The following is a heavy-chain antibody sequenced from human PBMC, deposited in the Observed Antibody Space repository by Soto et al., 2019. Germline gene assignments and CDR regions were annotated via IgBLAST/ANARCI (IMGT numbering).Heavy chain of an antibody. D-gene: IGHD5-12*01. CDR1: GGSISSGGYY. J-gene: IGHJ4*02. Sequence: SETLSLTCTVSGGSISSGGYYWSWIRQHPGKGLEWIGYIYYSGSTYYNPSLKSRVTISVDTSKNQFSLKLSSVTAADTAVYYCAREISWILDYWGQGTLVTVSS. CDR3: AREISWILDY. V-gene: IGHV4-31*03. CDR2: IYYSGST.